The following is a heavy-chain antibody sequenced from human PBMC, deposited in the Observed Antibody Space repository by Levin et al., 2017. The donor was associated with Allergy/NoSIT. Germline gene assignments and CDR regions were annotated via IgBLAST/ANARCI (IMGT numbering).Heavy chain of an antibody. CDR3: ARGGRGGRYEFDYNGLDV. Sequence: PGGSLRLSCTTSGFKFDDYGMSWVRQAPGKGLEWVSRINWNSAVTGYVDSVKGRFTISRDNAKNSIYLQMNSLRAEDTGVYYCARGGRGGRYEFDYNGLDVWGQGTTVTVS. J-gene: IGHJ6*02. V-gene: IGHV3-20*04. CDR1: GFKFDDYG. CDR2: INWNSAVT. D-gene: IGHD2-15*01.